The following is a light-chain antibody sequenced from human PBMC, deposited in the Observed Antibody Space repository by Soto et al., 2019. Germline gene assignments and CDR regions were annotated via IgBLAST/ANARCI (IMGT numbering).Light chain of an antibody. CDR3: QQYGSSP. Sequence: EIGLTQSPRTLSLSPGERATLSCRASQSVSSSYLAWYQQKPGQAPRLLIYGASSRATGIPDRFSGSGSGTDFALTISRLEPEDFAVYYCQQYGSSPFGQGTKVDIK. V-gene: IGKV3-20*01. CDR2: GAS. CDR1: QSVSSSY. J-gene: IGKJ1*01.